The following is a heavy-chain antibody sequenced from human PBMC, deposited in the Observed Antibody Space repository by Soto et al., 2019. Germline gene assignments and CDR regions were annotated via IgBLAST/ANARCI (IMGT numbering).Heavy chain of an antibody. CDR2: TYYRSKWYH. V-gene: IGHV6-1*01. CDR3: VRDDSGIDP. D-gene: IGHD1-26*01. CDR1: GASVSSKRSA. J-gene: IGHJ5*02. Sequence: SQTLSVTCGISGASVSSKRSAWNWIRQSPSRGLEWLGRTYYRSKWYHDYAISVQSRIIINPDTSKNQFSLQLNSMSPEDTAVYYCVRDDSGIDPWGQGILVTVSS.